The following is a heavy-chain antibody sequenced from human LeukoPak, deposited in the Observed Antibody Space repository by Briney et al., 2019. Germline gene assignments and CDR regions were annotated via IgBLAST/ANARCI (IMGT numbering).Heavy chain of an antibody. CDR2: IYYSGST. D-gene: IGHD3-10*01. CDR3: ARGPMVRSNWFDP. J-gene: IGHJ5*02. V-gene: IGHV4-39*07. CDR1: GGSISSSSYY. Sequence: PSETLSLTCTVSGGSISSSSYYWGWIRQPPGKGLEWIGSIYYSGSTYYNPSLKSRVTISVDTSKNQFSLKLSSVTAADTAVYYCARGPMVRSNWFDPWGQGTLVTVSS.